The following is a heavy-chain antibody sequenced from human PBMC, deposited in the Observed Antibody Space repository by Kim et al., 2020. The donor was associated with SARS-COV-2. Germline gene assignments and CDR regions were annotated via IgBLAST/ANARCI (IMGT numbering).Heavy chain of an antibody. CDR1: GGTFSSYA. J-gene: IGHJ4*02. D-gene: IGHD3-22*01. CDR3: AGHPPDYYYDSSGSPDY. CDR2: IIPIFGTA. Sequence: SVKVSCKASGGTFSSYAISWVRQAPGQGLEWMGGIIPIFGTANYAQKFQGRVTITADESTSTAYMELSSLRSEDTAVYYCAGHPPDYYYDSSGSPDYWGQGTLVTVSS. V-gene: IGHV1-69*13.